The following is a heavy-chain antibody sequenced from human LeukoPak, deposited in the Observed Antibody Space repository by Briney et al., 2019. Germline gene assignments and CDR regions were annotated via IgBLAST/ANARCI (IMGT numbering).Heavy chain of an antibody. V-gene: IGHV1-8*01. Sequence: LGASVKVSCKASGYTFTSYNINWVRQATGQGLELMGWMNPNSGNTVYAQKFQGRVTMTRNTSISTAYMELSSLRSEDTAVYYCARDYYYDSSGHKSGYFDLWGRGTLVTVSS. CDR1: GYTFTSYN. CDR2: MNPNSGNT. D-gene: IGHD3-22*01. CDR3: ARDYYYDSSGHKSGYFDL. J-gene: IGHJ2*01.